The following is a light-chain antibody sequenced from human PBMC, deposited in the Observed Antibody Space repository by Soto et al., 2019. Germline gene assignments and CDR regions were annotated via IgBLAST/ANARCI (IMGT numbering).Light chain of an antibody. CDR2: AAS. CDR3: QQYYSYPQT. J-gene: IGKJ1*01. V-gene: IGKV1-8*01. CDR1: QGISSY. Sequence: ILITQSPSSLSASTGDRVTIACRASQGISSYLAWYQQKPGKAPKLLIYAASTLQSGVPSRFSGSGSGTDFTLTISCLQSEDFATYYCQQYYSYPQTFGQGTKVDIK.